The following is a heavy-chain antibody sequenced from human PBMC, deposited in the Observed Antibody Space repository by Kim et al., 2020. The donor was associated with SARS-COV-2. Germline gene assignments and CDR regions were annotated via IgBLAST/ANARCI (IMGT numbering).Heavy chain of an antibody. CDR3: AKTYYYDSSGPDYYYGMDV. Sequence: GRFTISRDNSKNTLYLQMNSLRAEDTAVYYCAKTYYYDSSGPDYYYGMDVWGQGTTVTVSS. V-gene: IGHV3-33*06. J-gene: IGHJ6*02. D-gene: IGHD3-22*01.